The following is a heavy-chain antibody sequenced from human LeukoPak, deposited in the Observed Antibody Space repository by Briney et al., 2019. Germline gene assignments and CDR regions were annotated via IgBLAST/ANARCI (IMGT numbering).Heavy chain of an antibody. CDR3: ASIGLSDYYDSSGGSIGY. Sequence: SETLSLTCTVSGGSISSGDYCWSWIRQPPGKGLEWIGYIYYSGSTYYNPSLKSRVTISVDTSKNQFSLKLSSVTAADTAVYYCASIGLSDYYDSSGGSIGYWGQGNLVTVSS. J-gene: IGHJ4*02. V-gene: IGHV4-30-4*01. CDR1: GGSISSGDYC. CDR2: IYYSGST. D-gene: IGHD3-22*01.